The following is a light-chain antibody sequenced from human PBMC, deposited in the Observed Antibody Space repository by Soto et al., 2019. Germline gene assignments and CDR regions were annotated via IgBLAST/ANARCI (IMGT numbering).Light chain of an antibody. CDR2: DAS. J-gene: IGKJ5*01. Sequence: DIQMTQSPSTLSASVGDRVTITCRASQSISSWLAWYQQKPGKAPKLLIYDASSLESGGPSRFSGSGSGTEFTLTISSLQPDDFATYYFQQYNSYSPITFGQGTRLEIK. CDR1: QSISSW. CDR3: QQYNSYSPIT. V-gene: IGKV1-5*01.